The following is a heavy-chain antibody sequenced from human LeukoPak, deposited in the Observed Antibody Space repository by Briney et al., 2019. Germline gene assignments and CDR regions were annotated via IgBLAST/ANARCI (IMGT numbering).Heavy chain of an antibody. D-gene: IGHD1-26*01. CDR1: GGTFSSYA. V-gene: IGHV1-69*13. CDR3: ARARQRATGSYSALDS. J-gene: IGHJ4*02. Sequence: SVKVSCKASGGTFSSYAISWVRQAPGQGLEWMGGIIPIFGTANYAQKFQGRVTITADESTSTAYMELSSLRSEDTAVYYCARARQRATGSYSALDSWGQGTLVTVSS. CDR2: IIPIFGTA.